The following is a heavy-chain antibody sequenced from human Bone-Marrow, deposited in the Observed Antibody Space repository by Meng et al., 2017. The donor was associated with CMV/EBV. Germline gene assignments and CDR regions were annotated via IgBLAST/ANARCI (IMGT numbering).Heavy chain of an antibody. CDR2: IYYSGST. D-gene: IGHD2-8*01. V-gene: IGHV4-39*07. J-gene: IGHJ5*01. CDR1: GGSISSSSYY. CDR3: ARVGGYCTNGVCRGGWFGS. Sequence: SETLSLTCTVSGGSISSSSYYWGWIRQPPGKGLEWIGSIYYSGSTYYNPSLKSRVTISVDTSKNQFSLKLSSVTAADTAVYYCARVGGYCTNGVCRGGWFGSWGQGPLVTSYS.